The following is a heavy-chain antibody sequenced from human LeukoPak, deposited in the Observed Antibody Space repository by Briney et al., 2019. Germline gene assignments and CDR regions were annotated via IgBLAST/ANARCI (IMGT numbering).Heavy chain of an antibody. Sequence: PGGSLRLSCEASGFTFSYYWMSWVRQAPGKGLEWVANIKGDGSEKYYVDSVKGRFTISRDNAKNSLYLQMNSLRAEDMALYYCAKDSERDTTMVTDYWGQGTLVTVSS. CDR2: IKGDGSEK. D-gene: IGHD5-18*01. V-gene: IGHV3-7*03. CDR1: GFTFSYYW. CDR3: AKDSERDTTMVTDY. J-gene: IGHJ4*02.